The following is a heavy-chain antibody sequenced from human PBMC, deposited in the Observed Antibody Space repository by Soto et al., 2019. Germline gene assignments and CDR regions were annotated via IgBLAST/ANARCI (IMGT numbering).Heavy chain of an antibody. V-gene: IGHV6-1*01. Sequence: PSQTLSLTCVGSGDTVSSNSVAWNWVRQSPSRGLEWLGRTYYRTRWYSDYAVSVRSRIDINADTSKNQVSLQVNSVSPENTAVYYCARAEEDSDYYYYGMDVWGQGTTVTVSS. CDR2: TYYRTRWYS. D-gene: IGHD2-15*01. J-gene: IGHJ6*02. CDR3: ARAEEDSDYYYYGMDV. CDR1: GDTVSSNSVA.